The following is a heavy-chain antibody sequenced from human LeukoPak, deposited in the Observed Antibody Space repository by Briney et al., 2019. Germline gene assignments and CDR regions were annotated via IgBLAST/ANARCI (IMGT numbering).Heavy chain of an antibody. CDR2: IYSGTI. D-gene: IGHD3-10*01. Sequence: GGSLRLSCTVSGFTVSSNSMSWVRQAPGKGLEWVSFIYSGTIHYSDSVKGRFTISRDNSKNTLYLQMNSLRAEDTAVYYCARGLLWFGESHAFDIWGQGTMVTVSS. V-gene: IGHV3-53*01. CDR1: GFTVSSNS. J-gene: IGHJ3*02. CDR3: ARGLLWFGESHAFDI.